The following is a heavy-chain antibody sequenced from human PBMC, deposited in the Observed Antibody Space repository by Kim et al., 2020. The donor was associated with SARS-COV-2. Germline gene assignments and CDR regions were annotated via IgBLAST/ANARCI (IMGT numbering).Heavy chain of an antibody. Sequence: GGSLRLSCAASGFTFSSYWMSWVRQAPGKGLEWVANIKQDGSEKYYVDSVKGRFTISRDNAKNSLYLQMNSLRAEDTAVYYCARAYGDVWIYYYGMDVWGQGTTVTVSS. CDR1: GFTFSSYW. V-gene: IGHV3-7*01. CDR3: ARAYGDVWIYYYGMDV. J-gene: IGHJ6*02. CDR2: IKQDGSEK. D-gene: IGHD4-17*01.